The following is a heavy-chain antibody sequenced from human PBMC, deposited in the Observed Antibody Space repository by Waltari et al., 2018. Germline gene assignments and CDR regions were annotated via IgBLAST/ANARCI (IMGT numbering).Heavy chain of an antibody. D-gene: IGHD3-10*01. J-gene: IGHJ6*02. CDR1: GYTLTELS. Sequence: QVQLVQSGAEVKKPGASVKVSCKVSGYTLTELSMHWVRQAPGKGLEWMGGFDPEDGETIYAQKFQGRVTMTEDTSTDTAYMELSSLRSEDTAVYYCATFSPLGSGSYSYYYYGMDVWGQGTTVTVSS. CDR3: ATFSPLGSGSYSYYYYGMDV. V-gene: IGHV1-24*01. CDR2: FDPEDGET.